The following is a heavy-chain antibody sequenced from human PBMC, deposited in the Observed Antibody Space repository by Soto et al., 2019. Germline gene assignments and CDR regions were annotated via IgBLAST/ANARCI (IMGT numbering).Heavy chain of an antibody. V-gene: IGHV4-39*01. CDR1: GGSISSSSYY. CDR2: IYYSGST. D-gene: IGHD4-4*01. Sequence: SETLSLTCTVSGGSISSSSYYWGWIRQPPGKGLEWIGSIYYSGSTYYNPSLKSRVTISVDTSKNQFSLKLSSVTAADTAVYYCARQYDYSNLVHWFDPWGQGTLVTVSS. CDR3: ARQYDYSNLVHWFDP. J-gene: IGHJ5*02.